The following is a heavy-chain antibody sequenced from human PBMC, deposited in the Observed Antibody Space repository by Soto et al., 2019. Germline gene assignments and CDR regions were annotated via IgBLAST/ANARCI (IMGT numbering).Heavy chain of an antibody. J-gene: IGHJ4*02. CDR1: GGSISSYY. CDR3: ARTTGRGITIFGVVLSQYFDY. V-gene: IGHV4-59*01. Sequence: PSEPLSLTCTVSGGSISSYYWSWIRQPPGKGLEWIGYIYYSGSTNYNPSLKSRVTISVDTSKNQFSLKLSSVTAADTAVYYCARTTGRGITIFGVVLSQYFDYWGQGTLVTVSS. D-gene: IGHD3-3*01. CDR2: IYYSGST.